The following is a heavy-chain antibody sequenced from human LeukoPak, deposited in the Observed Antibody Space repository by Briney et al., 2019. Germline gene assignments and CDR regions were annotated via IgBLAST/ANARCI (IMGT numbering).Heavy chain of an antibody. CDR1: GYTFTSYD. CDR3: ARGATAGRFSLRPTGAYYMDV. Sequence: ASVKVSCKASGYTFTSYDINWVRQATGRGLEWMGWMNPNSGNTGYAQKFQGRVTITRNTSTSTAYMELSSLRSEDTAVYYCARGATAGRFSLRPTGAYYMDVWGKGTTVTVSS. D-gene: IGHD6-13*01. V-gene: IGHV1-8*03. CDR2: MNPNSGNT. J-gene: IGHJ6*03.